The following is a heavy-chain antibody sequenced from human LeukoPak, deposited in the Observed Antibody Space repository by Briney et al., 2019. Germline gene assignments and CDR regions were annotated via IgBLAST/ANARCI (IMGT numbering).Heavy chain of an antibody. V-gene: IGHV4-39*07. Sequence: SETLSLTCTVSGGSISSSSYYWGWIRQPPGKGLEWIASIYYSGNTYYNSSLKSRVTISVDTSKNQFSLKLSSVTAADTAVYYCARGAAGPRDAFDIWGQGTMVTVSS. CDR3: ARGAAGPRDAFDI. J-gene: IGHJ3*02. CDR2: IYYSGNT. D-gene: IGHD6-13*01. CDR1: GGSISSSSYY.